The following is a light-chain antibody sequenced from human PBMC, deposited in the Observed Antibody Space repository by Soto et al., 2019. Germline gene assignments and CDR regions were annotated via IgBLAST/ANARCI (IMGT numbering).Light chain of an antibody. CDR2: SNN. J-gene: IGLJ1*01. CDR3: AAWDDSLNGYV. Sequence: QSVLTQLPSASGTPGQRVTISCSGSSSNIGSNTVNWYQQLPGTAPKLLIYSNNQRPSGVPDRFSGSKSGTSASLAISGLPSEDEADYYCAAWDDSLNGYVFGTVSKVTVL. V-gene: IGLV1-44*01. CDR1: SSNIGSNT.